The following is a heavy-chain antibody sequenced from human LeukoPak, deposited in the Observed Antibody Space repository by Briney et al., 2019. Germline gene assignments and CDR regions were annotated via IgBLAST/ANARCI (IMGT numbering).Heavy chain of an antibody. CDR3: ARAPHYYGSGSYLWGSYYYGMDV. V-gene: IGHV4-4*02. J-gene: IGHJ6*04. CDR1: GFSISSSNW. CDR2: IYHSGST. Sequence: SETLSLTCAVSGFSISSSNWWSWVRQPPGKGLEWIGEIYHSGSTNYNPSLKSRVTISVDKSKNQFSLKLSSVTAADTAVYYCARAPHYYGSGSYLWGSYYYGMDVWGKGTTVTVSS. D-gene: IGHD3-10*01.